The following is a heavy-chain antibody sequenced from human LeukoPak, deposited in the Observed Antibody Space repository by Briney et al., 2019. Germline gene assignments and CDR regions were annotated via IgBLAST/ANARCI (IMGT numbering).Heavy chain of an antibody. CDR1: GGSVSSGSYY. V-gene: IGHV4-61*01. Sequence: SETLFLTCTVSGGSVSSGSYYWSWIRQPPGKGLEWIGYIYYSGSTNYNPSLKSRVTISVDTSKNQFSLKLSSVTAADTAVYYCARDSSSWYFYFDYWGQGTLVTVSS. D-gene: IGHD6-13*01. CDR2: IYYSGST. CDR3: ARDSSSWYFYFDY. J-gene: IGHJ4*02.